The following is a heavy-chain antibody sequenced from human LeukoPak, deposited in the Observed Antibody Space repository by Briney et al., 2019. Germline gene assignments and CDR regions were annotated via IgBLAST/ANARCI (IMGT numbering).Heavy chain of an antibody. CDR1: GGTFSSYA. V-gene: IGHV1-69*05. Sequence: GASVKVSCKASGGTFSSYALSWVRQAPGQGLEWMGWIIPIFGTANYAQKFQGRVTITTDESTSTAYMELSSLRSEDTAVYYCARPVVSSWYGAFDIWGQGTMVTVSS. CDR3: ARPVVSSWYGAFDI. CDR2: IIPIFGTA. J-gene: IGHJ3*02. D-gene: IGHD6-13*01.